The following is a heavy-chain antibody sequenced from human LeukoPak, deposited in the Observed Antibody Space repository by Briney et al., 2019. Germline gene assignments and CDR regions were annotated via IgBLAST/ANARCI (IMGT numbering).Heavy chain of an antibody. V-gene: IGHV4-59*01. CDR1: GGSISSYY. Sequence: SETLSLTCTVSGGSISSYYWSWIRQPPGKGLEWIGYIYYSGSTNYNPSLKSQVTVSVDTSKNQFSLKLSSVTAADTAVYYCARDRGDDAFDIWGQGTMVTVSS. D-gene: IGHD3-3*01. CDR2: IYYSGST. J-gene: IGHJ3*02. CDR3: ARDRGDDAFDI.